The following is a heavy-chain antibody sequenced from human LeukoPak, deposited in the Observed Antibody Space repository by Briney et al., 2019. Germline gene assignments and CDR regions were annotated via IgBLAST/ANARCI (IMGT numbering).Heavy chain of an antibody. CDR2: ISYDGSNK. J-gene: IGHJ4*02. V-gene: IGHV3-30-3*01. CDR3: AREIAVAGTGGFDY. CDR1: GFTFSSYA. Sequence: GGSLRLSCAASGFTFSSYAMHWVRQAPGNGLEWVAVISYDGSNKYYADSVKGRFTISRDNSKNTLYLQMNSLRAEDTAVYYCAREIAVAGTGGFDYWGQGTLVTVSS. D-gene: IGHD6-19*01.